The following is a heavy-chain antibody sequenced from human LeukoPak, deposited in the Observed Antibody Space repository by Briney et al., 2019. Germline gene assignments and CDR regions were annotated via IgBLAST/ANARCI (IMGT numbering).Heavy chain of an antibody. V-gene: IGHV3-21*01. Sequence: PGGSLRLSCAASGFTFSSYSMNWVRQAPGKGLEWVSSISSSSSYIYYADSVKGRFTISRDNAKNSLYLQMNSLRAEDTAVYYCARESYSSGYYYDNWGQGTLVTVSS. D-gene: IGHD3-22*01. CDR1: GFTFSSYS. CDR2: ISSSSSYI. CDR3: ARESYSSGYYYDN. J-gene: IGHJ4*02.